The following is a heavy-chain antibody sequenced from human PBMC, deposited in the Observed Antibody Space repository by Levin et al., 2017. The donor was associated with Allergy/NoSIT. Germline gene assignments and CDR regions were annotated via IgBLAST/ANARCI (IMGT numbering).Heavy chain of an antibody. D-gene: IGHD6-19*01. Sequence: RPGGSLRLSCAASGFTFSSYGMHWVRQAPGKGLEWVAVISYDGSNKYYADSVKGRFTISRDNSKNTLYLQMNSLRAEDTAVYYCAKTPYSSGWERFDYWGQGTLVTVSS. CDR3: AKTPYSSGWERFDY. V-gene: IGHV3-30*18. J-gene: IGHJ4*02. CDR1: GFTFSSYG. CDR2: ISYDGSNK.